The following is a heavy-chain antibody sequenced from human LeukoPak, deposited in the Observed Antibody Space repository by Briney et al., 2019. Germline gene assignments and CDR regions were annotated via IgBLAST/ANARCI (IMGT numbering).Heavy chain of an antibody. CDR1: GFTFSNYG. V-gene: IGHV3-30*18. CDR2: ISYDGSNK. J-gene: IGHJ4*02. Sequence: GKSLRLSCVASGFTFSNYGMHWVRQAPGKGLEWVAVISYDGSNKYYADSVKGRFTISRDNSKNTLYLQMNSLRAEDTAVYYCAKGVIAAAGMFWYARGDDYWGQGTLVTVSS. CDR3: AKGVIAAAGMFWYARGDDY. D-gene: IGHD6-13*01.